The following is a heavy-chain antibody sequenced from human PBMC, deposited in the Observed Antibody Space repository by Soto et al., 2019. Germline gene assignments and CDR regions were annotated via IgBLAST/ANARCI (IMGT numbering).Heavy chain of an antibody. CDR1: GFTFSIYN. CDR3: ARRITSSFDY. Sequence: EVQLLESGGGLVQPGGSLRLSCVASGFTFSIYNMNWVRQALGKGLEWVSVISGSGDYTNYADSVKGRFTISRDNSKNTLYLQMNSLRAEDTAVYFCARRITSSFDYWGQGTLVTVSS. D-gene: IGHD1-20*01. V-gene: IGHV3-23*01. J-gene: IGHJ4*02. CDR2: ISGSGDYT.